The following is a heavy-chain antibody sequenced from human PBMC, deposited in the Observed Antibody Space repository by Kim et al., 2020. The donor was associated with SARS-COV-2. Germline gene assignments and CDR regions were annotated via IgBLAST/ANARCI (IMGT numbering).Heavy chain of an antibody. V-gene: IGHV1-18*01. J-gene: IGHJ5*01. Sequence: ASVKVSCKTSGYSFTYYGISWVRQAPGQGLEWMGWISGYTGNTNYTQKFQGRVTMTADTSTNIAYMELRTLSPDDTAIYYRARDLPRTTTSYYLDSWV. CDR1: GYSFTYYG. D-gene: IGHD3-10*01. CDR2: ISGYTGNT. CDR3: ARDLPRTTTSYYLDS.